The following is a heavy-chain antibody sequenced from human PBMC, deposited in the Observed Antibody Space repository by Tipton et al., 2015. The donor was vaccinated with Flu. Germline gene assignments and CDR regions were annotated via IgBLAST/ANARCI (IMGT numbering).Heavy chain of an antibody. Sequence: QLVQSGAEMKKPGASVKVSCKASGYTLTGYYMHWVRQAPGQGLEWMGWINPNSGGTNSAQTFQGRVTMTRDTSINTAYMEMTSLTSDETAVYYCATVKPTGYLGTAAGWFDSWDQGTLVSVSS. J-gene: IGHJ5*02. CDR2: INPNSGGT. CDR3: ATVKPTGYLGTAAGWFDS. V-gene: IGHV1-2*02. D-gene: IGHD6-13*01. CDR1: GYTLTGYY.